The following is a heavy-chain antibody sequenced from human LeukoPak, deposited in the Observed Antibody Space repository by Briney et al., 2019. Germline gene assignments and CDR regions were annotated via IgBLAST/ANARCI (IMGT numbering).Heavy chain of an antibody. CDR3: ARGSYYYGSGRMDV. CDR1: GGSIRRHY. V-gene: IGHV4-59*11. Sequence: PSETLSLTCTVSGGSIRRHYWSWIRQPPGKGLEWIGYIYYSGSTNYNPSLKSRVTISVDTSKNQFSLKLSSVTAADTAVYYCARGSYYYGSGRMDVWGKGTTVTVSS. J-gene: IGHJ6*04. CDR2: IYYSGST. D-gene: IGHD3-10*01.